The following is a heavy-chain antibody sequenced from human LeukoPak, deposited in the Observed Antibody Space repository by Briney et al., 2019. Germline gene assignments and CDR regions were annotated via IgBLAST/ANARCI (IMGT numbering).Heavy chain of an antibody. CDR2: MNPNSGNT. CDR1: GYTFTSYD. CDR3: ARGRILYSTPRLFDP. Sequence: ASVKVSCKASGYTFTSYDTNWVRQAPGQGLEWMGWMNPNSGNTGYAQKFQGRVTMTRNTSISTAYMELSSLRSEDTAVYYCARGRILYSTPRLFDPWGQGTLVTVSS. D-gene: IGHD2-8*01. V-gene: IGHV1-8*01. J-gene: IGHJ5*02.